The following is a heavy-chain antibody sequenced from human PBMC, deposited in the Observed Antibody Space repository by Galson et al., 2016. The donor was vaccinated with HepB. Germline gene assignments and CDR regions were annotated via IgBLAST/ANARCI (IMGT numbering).Heavy chain of an antibody. CDR3: ARADKYSSGWYGFIDY. J-gene: IGHJ4*02. CDR2: IYPSGST. D-gene: IGHD6-19*01. CDR1: GGSISSGY. V-gene: IGHV4-4*07. Sequence: SETLSLTCTVSGGSISSGYWTWIRQSAGKGLEWIGRIYPSGSTNYNPSLNSRVTMSIDMSKNQFSLRLRSVTAADTAVYYCARADKYSSGWYGFIDYWGQGTLVSVSS.